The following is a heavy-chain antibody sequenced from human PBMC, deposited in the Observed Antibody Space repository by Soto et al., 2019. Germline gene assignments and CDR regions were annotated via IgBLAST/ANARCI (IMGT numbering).Heavy chain of an antibody. Sequence: EVQLVESGGGLVQPSRSLRLSCAAFGFTFEDYAMHWIRQTPGKGLEWVAGINWNSGSIGYADSVKGRFTISRDNANNSLYLQMDSLRTEDTALYFCAKGRGALAVVSNWFDPWGQGTLVTVSS. D-gene: IGHD3-22*01. V-gene: IGHV3-9*01. J-gene: IGHJ5*02. CDR1: GFTFEDYA. CDR3: AKGRGALAVVSNWFDP. CDR2: INWNSGSI.